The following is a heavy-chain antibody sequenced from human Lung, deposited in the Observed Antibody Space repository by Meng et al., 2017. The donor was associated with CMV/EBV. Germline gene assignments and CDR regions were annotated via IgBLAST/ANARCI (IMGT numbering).Heavy chain of an antibody. CDR2: TYYRSKWYD. Sequence: SCAISGDSVSSNSAAWNWIRQSPSRGLEWLGRTYYRSKWYDDYAMAVKSRITINPDTSKNQFSLQLNSVTPEDTAVYCCARDYYDSGAYYYTEEYYHGLDVWXQGTTVTVSS. CDR1: GDSVSSNSAA. D-gene: IGHD3-22*01. V-gene: IGHV6-1*01. CDR3: ARDYYDSGAYYYTEEYYHGLDV. J-gene: IGHJ6*02.